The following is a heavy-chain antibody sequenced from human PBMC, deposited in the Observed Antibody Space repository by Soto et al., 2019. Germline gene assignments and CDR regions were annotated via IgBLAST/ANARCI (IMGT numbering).Heavy chain of an antibody. CDR2: INHSGST. D-gene: IGHD2-15*01. Sequence: SETLSLTCAVYGGSFSGYYWSCIRQPPGKGLEWIGEINHSGSTNYNPSLKSRVTISVDTSKTQFSLKLSSVTAADTAVYYCARGYGDVVVVAATLASYYFDYWGQGTLVTVSS. V-gene: IGHV4-34*01. CDR1: GGSFSGYY. J-gene: IGHJ4*02. CDR3: ARGYGDVVVVAATLASYYFDY.